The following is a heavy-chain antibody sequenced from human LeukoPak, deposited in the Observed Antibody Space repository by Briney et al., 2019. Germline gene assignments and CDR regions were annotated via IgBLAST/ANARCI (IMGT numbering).Heavy chain of an antibody. Sequence: PGGSLRLSCAASAITFSGYHMNWVRQAPGKGLEWVSYIGSGYNIYYADSVKGRFTISRDNAKNSLYLQMNSLGAEGTAVYYCVRDRDWAFAYWGQGTLVTVSS. V-gene: IGHV3-69-1*01. CDR2: IGSGYNI. CDR1: AITFSGYH. J-gene: IGHJ4*02. CDR3: VRDRDWAFAY. D-gene: IGHD2-21*01.